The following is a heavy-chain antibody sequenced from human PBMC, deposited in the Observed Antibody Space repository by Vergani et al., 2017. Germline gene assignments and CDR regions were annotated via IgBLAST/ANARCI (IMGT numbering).Heavy chain of an antibody. Sequence: QLQLQESGPGLVKPSATLSLPCSVSGASIRSSNYYWGWIRQPPGKGLEWIAGIYYCGSTYYNPSLKSRVTISVETSKNQFSLKLSSVTAADTAVYFCARHSTVEWLVKLGWIDPWGQGILVTVSS. CDR3: ARHSTVEWLVKLGWIDP. V-gene: IGHV4-39*01. D-gene: IGHD6-19*01. J-gene: IGHJ5*02. CDR2: IYYCGST. CDR1: GASIRSSNYY.